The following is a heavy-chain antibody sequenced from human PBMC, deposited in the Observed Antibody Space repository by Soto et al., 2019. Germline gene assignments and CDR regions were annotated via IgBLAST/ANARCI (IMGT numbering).Heavy chain of an antibody. CDR1: GGSISSGGYA. Sequence: QLQLQESGSGLVKPSQTLSLTCAVSGGSISSGGYAWNWIRQPPGKGLEWIGYIYHSGYTSYNPSLKSRVTISVDKSKNQFSLKLSFVTAAHTAVYYCARDSLTGNYFDPWGQGTLVTVSS. CDR2: IYHSGYT. D-gene: IGHD1-7*01. V-gene: IGHV4-30-2*01. J-gene: IGHJ5*02. CDR3: ARDSLTGNYFDP.